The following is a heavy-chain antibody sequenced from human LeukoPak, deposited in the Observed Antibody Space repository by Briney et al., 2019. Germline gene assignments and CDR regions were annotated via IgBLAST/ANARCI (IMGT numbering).Heavy chain of an antibody. CDR2: ISWNSGSI. CDR3: ATSAGWYNYFVMAV. V-gene: IGHV3-9*01. CDR1: GFTFDDYA. J-gene: IGHJ6*02. D-gene: IGHD2-15*01. Sequence: GRSLRLSCAASGFTFDDYAMHWVRQAPGKGLEWVSGISWNSGSIGYADSVKGRFTISRDNAKNSLYLQMNSLRAEDTALYYCATSAGWYNYFVMAVWGQGTTVTVSS.